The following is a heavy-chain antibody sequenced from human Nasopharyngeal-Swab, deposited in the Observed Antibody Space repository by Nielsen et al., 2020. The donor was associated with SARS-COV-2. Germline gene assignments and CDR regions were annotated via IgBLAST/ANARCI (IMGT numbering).Heavy chain of an antibody. V-gene: IGHV4-34*01. CDR1: GGSFSGYY. CDR2: INHSGST. J-gene: IGHJ4*02. CDR3: ARGLVVAATEWRGIDY. D-gene: IGHD2-15*01. Sequence: SETLSLTCAVSGGSFSGYYWSWTRQPPGKGLEWIGEINHSGSTNYNPSLKSRVTISVDTSKNQFSLKLSSVTAADTAVYYCARGLVVAATEWRGIDYWGQGTLVTVSS.